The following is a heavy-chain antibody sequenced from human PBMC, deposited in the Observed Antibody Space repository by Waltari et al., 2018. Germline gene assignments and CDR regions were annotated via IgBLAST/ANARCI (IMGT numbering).Heavy chain of an antibody. D-gene: IGHD2-15*01. Sequence: QVQLVQSGAEVKKPGASVKVSCKASGYTFTSYDINRVRQATGQGLEWMVWMDPNSRNPGYAQKFQVRVTITRNTSISTAYMELSSLGSEDTAVYYCARGTHCSGGSCYGTTDYWGQGTLVTVSS. J-gene: IGHJ4*02. CDR3: ARGTHCSGGSCYGTTDY. CDR1: GYTFTSYD. CDR2: MDPNSRNP. V-gene: IGHV1-8*03.